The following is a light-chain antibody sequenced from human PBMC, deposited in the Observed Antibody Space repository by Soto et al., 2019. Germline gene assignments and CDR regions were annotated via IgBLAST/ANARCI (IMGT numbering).Light chain of an antibody. CDR1: ESLLHSDGYYY. J-gene: IGKJ1*01. CDR3: MQALLFWT. CDR2: LGS. Sequence: IVVTQSPLSLPVTPGESASISCRSSESLLHSDGYYYLDWYVQKPGQSPQLLIYLGSHRASGVPDRFSASASGTDFTLTISRVQAEDVGVYFCMQALLFWTFGQGTKVEI. V-gene: IGKV2-28*01.